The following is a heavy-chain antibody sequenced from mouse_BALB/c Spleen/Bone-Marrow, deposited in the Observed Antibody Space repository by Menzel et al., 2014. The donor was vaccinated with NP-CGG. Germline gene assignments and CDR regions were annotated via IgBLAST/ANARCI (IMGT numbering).Heavy chain of an antibody. V-gene: IGHV1-69*02. CDR3: ARNWVYSDY. J-gene: IGHJ2*01. CDR2: IDPSDSET. Sequence: QVQLKQSGAELVKPGAPVKLSCKASGYTFTSYWMNWVKQRPGRGLEWIGRIDPSDSETHYNQKFKDKATLTVDKSSSTAYIQLSSLTSEDSAVYYCARNWVYSDYWGQGTTLTVSS. D-gene: IGHD4-1*01. CDR1: GYTFTSYW.